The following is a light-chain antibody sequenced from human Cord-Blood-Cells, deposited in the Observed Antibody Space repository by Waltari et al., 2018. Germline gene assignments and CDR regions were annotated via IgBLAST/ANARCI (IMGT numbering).Light chain of an antibody. Sequence: QSALTQPASVSGSPGQSITISCTGTSSDVGGYNYVSWYQQHPRKAPKLMIYDVSKRPSGVSNRFSGSKSGNTASLTISGLQAEDEADYYCSSYTSSSTLFGGGTKLTVL. CDR2: DVS. CDR3: SSYTSSSTL. CDR1: SSDVGGYNY. J-gene: IGLJ3*02. V-gene: IGLV2-14*01.